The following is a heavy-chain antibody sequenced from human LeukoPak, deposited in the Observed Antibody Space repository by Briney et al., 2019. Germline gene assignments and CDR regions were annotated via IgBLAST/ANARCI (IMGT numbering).Heavy chain of an antibody. CDR3: ASIVVVPAENYYMDV. CDR2: IIPIFGTA. CDR1: GGTFSSYA. Sequence: ASVKVSCKASGGTFSSYAISWVRRAPGQGLEWMGGIIPIFGTANYAQKFQGRVTITADESTSTAYMELSSLRSEDTAVYYCASIVVVPAENYYMDVWGKGTTVTVSS. J-gene: IGHJ6*03. V-gene: IGHV1-69*13. D-gene: IGHD2-2*01.